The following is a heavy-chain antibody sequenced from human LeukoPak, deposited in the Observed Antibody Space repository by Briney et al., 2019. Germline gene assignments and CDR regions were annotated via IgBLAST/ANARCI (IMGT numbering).Heavy chain of an antibody. V-gene: IGHV3-15*01. Sequence: PGGSLRLSCAASGFTFSNAWMSWVRQAPGKGLEWVGRIKSKTDGGTTDCAAPVKGRFTISRDDSKNTLYLQMNSLKTEDTAVYYCTIRGSTMIVVVTDYFDYWGQGTLVTVSS. J-gene: IGHJ4*02. D-gene: IGHD3-22*01. CDR1: GFTFSNAW. CDR2: IKSKTDGGTT. CDR3: TIRGSTMIVVVTDYFDY.